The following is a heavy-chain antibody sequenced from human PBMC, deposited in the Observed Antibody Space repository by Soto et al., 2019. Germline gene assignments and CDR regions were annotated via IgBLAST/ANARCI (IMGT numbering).Heavy chain of an antibody. Sequence: ASVKVSCKAIGYSFTSHYMHWVRQAPGQGLEWMGTIYPGGVNIGYAQKFKGRVTMTRNTSTSTAYMELNSLTNEDTAVYYCARGDQFGFGVDYWGQGTPVTVSS. CDR3: ARGDQFGFGVDY. CDR1: GYSFTSHY. J-gene: IGHJ4*02. CDR2: IYPGGVNI. D-gene: IGHD3-10*01. V-gene: IGHV1-46*01.